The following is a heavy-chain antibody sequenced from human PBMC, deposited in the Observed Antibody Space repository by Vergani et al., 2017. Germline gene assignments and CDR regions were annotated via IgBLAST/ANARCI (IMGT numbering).Heavy chain of an antibody. J-gene: IGHJ4*02. CDR1: GFTFSTYA. V-gene: IGHV3-23*01. CDR2: LTGGGGST. Sequence: EVQLLESGGSLKQPGGSVRLSCAASGFTFSTYAMHWVRQAPGKGLEWVSALTGGGGSTYYADSFKGRFIISRDNSRDTLYLQMNSLRPEDTATYYCVKDAGSYENFWDSWCQETLVTVAS. D-gene: IGHD1-26*01. CDR3: VKDAGSYENFWDS.